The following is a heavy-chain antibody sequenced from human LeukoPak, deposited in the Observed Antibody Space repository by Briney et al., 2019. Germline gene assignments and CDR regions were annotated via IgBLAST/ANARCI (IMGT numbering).Heavy chain of an antibody. CDR1: GFTFSSYW. J-gene: IGHJ4*02. D-gene: IGHD4-23*01. CDR3: ARDCLGDYGGHRIGY. Sequence: GGSLRLSCAASGFTFSSYWMHWVRQAPGKGLAWVSRINSDGSSTSYADSVKGRFTISKDNAKNSLYLQMNSLRAEDTAVYYCARDCLGDYGGHRIGYWGQGTLVTVSS. CDR2: INSDGSST. V-gene: IGHV3-74*01.